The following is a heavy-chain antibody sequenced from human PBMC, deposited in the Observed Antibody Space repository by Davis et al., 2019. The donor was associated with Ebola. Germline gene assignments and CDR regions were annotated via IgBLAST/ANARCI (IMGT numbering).Heavy chain of an antibody. CDR3: ARLDRAGSSTYFDY. V-gene: IGHV5-51*01. CDR1: GYSFTTYW. D-gene: IGHD1-14*01. J-gene: IGHJ4*02. Sequence: GESLKISCKTSGYSFTTYWIGWVRQMRGKGLEWMGMIFPGDSDTRYNPSFQGQVTISADKSISTAYLQWSSLKASDTAMYYCARLDRAGSSTYFDYWGQGALVTVSS. CDR2: IFPGDSDT.